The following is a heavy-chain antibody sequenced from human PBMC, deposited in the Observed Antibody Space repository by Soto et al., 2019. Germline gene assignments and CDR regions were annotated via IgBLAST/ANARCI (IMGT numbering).Heavy chain of an antibody. V-gene: IGHV3-23*01. CDR3: AKDGRGGSSPNWFDP. Sequence: EEQLLESGGGLVQPGGSLRLSCAASGFTFSSYAMSWVRQAPGKGLEWVSTISGSGGSTYYADSVKGRFTISRDNSKNTLDLQMNSLRAEDAAVYYCAKDGRGGSSPNWFDPWGQGILVTVSS. CDR2: ISGSGGST. D-gene: IGHD2-15*01. J-gene: IGHJ5*02. CDR1: GFTFSSYA.